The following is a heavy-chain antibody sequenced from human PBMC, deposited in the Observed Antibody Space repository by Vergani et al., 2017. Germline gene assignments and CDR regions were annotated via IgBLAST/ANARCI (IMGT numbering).Heavy chain of an antibody. Sequence: QVQLQESGPGLVKPSQTLSLTCTVSGGSISSGSYYWSWIRQPAGKGLEWIGRIYTSGSTNYNPSLKSRVTISVDTSKNQFSLKLSSVTAADTAVYYCARGNSSSWYGYYYYYYYMDVWGKGP. CDR1: GGSISSGSYY. D-gene: IGHD6-13*01. J-gene: IGHJ6*03. V-gene: IGHV4-61*02. CDR2: IYTSGST. CDR3: ARGNSSSWYGYYYYYYYMDV.